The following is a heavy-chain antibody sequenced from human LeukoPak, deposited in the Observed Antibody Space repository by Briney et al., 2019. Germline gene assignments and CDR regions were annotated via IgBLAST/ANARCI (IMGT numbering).Heavy chain of an antibody. CDR1: GFTFSSYW. V-gene: IGHV3-21*01. Sequence: GGSLRLSCAASGFTFSSYWMHWVRQVPGKGLEWVSSISSSSNYIYDADSVKGRFTISRDNAKNSLYLQMNSLRAEDTAVYYCARDLVGSYYDSSGPYDYWGQGTMVTVSS. CDR3: ARDLVGSYYDSSGPYDY. J-gene: IGHJ4*02. CDR2: ISSSSNYI. D-gene: IGHD3-22*01.